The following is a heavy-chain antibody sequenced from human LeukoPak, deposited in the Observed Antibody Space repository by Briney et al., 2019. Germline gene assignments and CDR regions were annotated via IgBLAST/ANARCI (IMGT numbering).Heavy chain of an antibody. CDR1: GGSVSSHTYY. CDR2: MHYIGST. J-gene: IGHJ4*02. V-gene: IGHV4-39*07. CDR3: ARGRRYFDWLLRGYYFDY. D-gene: IGHD3-9*01. Sequence: SETLSLTCTVSGGSVSSHTYYWGWIRQPTGKGLEWIGSMHYIGSTNYNPSLKSRVTISVDTSKNQFSLKLSSVTAADTAVYYCARGRRYFDWLLRGYYFDYWGQGTLVTVSS.